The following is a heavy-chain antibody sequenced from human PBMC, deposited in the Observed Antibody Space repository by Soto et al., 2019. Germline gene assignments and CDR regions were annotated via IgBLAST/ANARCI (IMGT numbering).Heavy chain of an antibody. CDR1: GGSISSGGYY. D-gene: IGHD6-6*01. Sequence: QVQLQESGPGLVKPSQTLSLTCTVSGGSISSGGYYWSWIRQHPGKGLEWIGYIYYSGSTYYNPSLKRRVTISVDSSKNHFSLKLSSVTAADTAVYYCARIEYCRSCEYFDYWGQGTLVTVSS. J-gene: IGHJ4*02. CDR2: IYYSGST. V-gene: IGHV4-31*03. CDR3: ARIEYCRSCEYFDY.